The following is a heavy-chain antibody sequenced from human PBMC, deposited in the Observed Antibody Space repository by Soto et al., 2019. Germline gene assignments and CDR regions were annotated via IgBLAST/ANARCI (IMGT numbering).Heavy chain of an antibody. CDR2: ISGSGGST. Sequence: GGSLRLSCAASGFTFSSYAMSWVRQAPGKGLEWVSAISGSGGSTYYADSVKGRFTISRDNSKNTLYLQMNSLRAEDTAVYYCAKDLLQTTVTIVDFEYWGRGTLVTVSS. CDR1: GFTFSSYA. J-gene: IGHJ4*02. CDR3: AKDLLQTTVTIVDFEY. D-gene: IGHD4-17*01. V-gene: IGHV3-23*01.